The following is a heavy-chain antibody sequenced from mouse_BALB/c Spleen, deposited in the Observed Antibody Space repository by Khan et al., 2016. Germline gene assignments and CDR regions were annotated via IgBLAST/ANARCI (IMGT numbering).Heavy chain of an antibody. Sequence: EVKLLESGGGLVQPGGSLKLSCAASGFDFRRYWMSWVRQAPGKGLEWIGEINPDSRTINYTPSLKDKFTISRDNAKNTLYLQLSNVRSEDTAHYYCARAGYYGYLAYWGQGTLVSVSA. D-gene: IGHD1-1*01. J-gene: IGHJ3*01. V-gene: IGHV4-1*02. CDR1: GFDFRRYW. CDR3: ARAGYYGYLAY. CDR2: INPDSRTI.